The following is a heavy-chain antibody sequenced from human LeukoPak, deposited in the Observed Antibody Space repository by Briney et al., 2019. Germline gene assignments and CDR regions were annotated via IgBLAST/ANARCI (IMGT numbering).Heavy chain of an antibody. Sequence: GGSLRLSCAASGFTFSSYSMNWVRQAPGKGLEWVSSISSSSRYIYYADSVKGRFTISRDNAKNSLYLQMNSLRAEDSAVYYCATDRERDPSVYYLVGGQGTLITVSS. V-gene: IGHV3-21*04. D-gene: IGHD3-22*01. CDR2: ISSSSRYI. CDR3: ATDRERDPSVYYLV. CDR1: GFTFSSYS. J-gene: IGHJ4*02.